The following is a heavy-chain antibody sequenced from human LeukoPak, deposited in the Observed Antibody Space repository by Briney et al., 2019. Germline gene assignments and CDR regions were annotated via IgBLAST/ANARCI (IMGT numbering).Heavy chain of an antibody. CDR3: AKDQGTHPDHYYYYHFDV. J-gene: IGHJ6*02. Sequence: GGSLRLACAAAGFTFSSYAMSWVRQAPGKGLEWVSAISGSGVSTYYAHSVKGRFTVSRDNAKSSLYLQMNSLRAEDTAFYYCAKDQGTHPDHYYYYHFDVWGQGTTVTVSS. D-gene: IGHD1-14*01. CDR2: ISGSGVST. CDR1: GFTFSSYA. V-gene: IGHV3-23*01.